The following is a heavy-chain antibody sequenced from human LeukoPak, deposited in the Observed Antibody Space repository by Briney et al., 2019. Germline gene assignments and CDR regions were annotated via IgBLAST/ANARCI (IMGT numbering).Heavy chain of an antibody. D-gene: IGHD3-22*01. J-gene: IGHJ3*02. CDR1: GFTFSSYA. Sequence: GGSLRLSCAASGFTFSSYAMTWVRQAPGKGLEWVSSIDASGGSTYYADSVKGRFTISRDNSKNTLYLQMNSLRAEDTAVYYCAKEGPRSSGYYYDAFDIWGQGTMVTVSS. CDR3: AKEGPRSSGYYYDAFDI. CDR2: IDASGGST. V-gene: IGHV3-23*01.